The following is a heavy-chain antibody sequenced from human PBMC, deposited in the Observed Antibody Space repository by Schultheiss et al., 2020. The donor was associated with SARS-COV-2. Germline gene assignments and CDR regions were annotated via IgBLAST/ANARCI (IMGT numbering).Heavy chain of an antibody. CDR3: AESEIAVAGNFDY. D-gene: IGHD6-19*01. CDR1: ASKFSSFG. J-gene: IGHJ4*02. V-gene: IGHV3-30*03. Sequence: GGSLRLSCTASASKFSSFGMHWVRQAPGKGLEWVAVISYDGTDKYYADSVKGRFTISRDNSKNTLFLQMNSLRAEDTAVYYCAESEIAVAGNFDYWGQGTLVTVSS. CDR2: ISYDGTDK.